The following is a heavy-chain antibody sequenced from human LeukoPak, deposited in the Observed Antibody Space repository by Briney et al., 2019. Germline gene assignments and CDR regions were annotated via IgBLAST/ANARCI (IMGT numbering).Heavy chain of an antibody. D-gene: IGHD6-13*01. CDR1: GYTFTSYD. CDR2: MNPNSGNT. CDR3: AKATTTIAAVPHNP. Sequence: ASVQVSCKASGYTFTSYDINWVRQAAGQGLEWMGWMNPNSGNTGHAQKFQGRVTMTRNTSISTAYMELSSLRSEDTAVYYCAKATTTIAAVPHNPWGQGTLVTVSS. V-gene: IGHV1-8*01. J-gene: IGHJ5*02.